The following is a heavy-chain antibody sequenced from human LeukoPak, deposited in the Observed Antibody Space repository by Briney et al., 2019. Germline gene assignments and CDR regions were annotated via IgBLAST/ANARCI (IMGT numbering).Heavy chain of an antibody. Sequence: PGGSLRLSCAASGFTFSDYYMSWIRQAPGNGLEWVAVISYDGSNKYYADSVKGRFTISRDNSKNTLYLQMNSLRAEDTAVYYCANQGGPYCSGGSCYSWYFDYWGQGTLVTVSS. V-gene: IGHV3-30*18. J-gene: IGHJ4*02. CDR3: ANQGGPYCSGGSCYSWYFDY. D-gene: IGHD2-15*01. CDR1: GFTFSDYY. CDR2: ISYDGSNK.